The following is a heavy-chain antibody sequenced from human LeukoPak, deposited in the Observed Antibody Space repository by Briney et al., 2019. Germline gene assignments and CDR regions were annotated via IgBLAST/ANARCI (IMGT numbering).Heavy chain of an antibody. Sequence: GGSLRLSCAASGFTFSSYGMHWVRQAPGKGLEWVAVIWYDGSNKYYADSVKGRFTISRDNSKNTLYLQMNSLRAEDTAVYYCARDLERWFGAGSYYYYGMDVWGQGTTVTVSS. V-gene: IGHV3-33*01. D-gene: IGHD3-10*01. CDR2: IWYDGSNK. J-gene: IGHJ6*02. CDR3: ARDLERWFGAGSYYYYGMDV. CDR1: GFTFSSYG.